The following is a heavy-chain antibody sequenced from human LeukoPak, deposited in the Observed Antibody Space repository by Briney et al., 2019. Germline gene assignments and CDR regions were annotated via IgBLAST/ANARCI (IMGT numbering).Heavy chain of an antibody. Sequence: PSETLSLSCTVSGGSISSYYWSWIRQPAGKGLEWIGRFYISGSTNYNPSLKSRVTMSVDTSKNQFSLRLNSVTAADTAVYYCARDFLLQSEGLFDYWGQGTLVTVSS. D-gene: IGHD4-11*01. CDR3: ARDFLLQSEGLFDY. J-gene: IGHJ4*02. CDR2: FYISGST. V-gene: IGHV4-4*07. CDR1: GGSISSYY.